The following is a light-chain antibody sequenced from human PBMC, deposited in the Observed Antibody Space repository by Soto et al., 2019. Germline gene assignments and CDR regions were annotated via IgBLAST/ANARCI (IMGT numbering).Light chain of an antibody. V-gene: IGKV4-1*01. CDR3: QQYHTTPFT. J-gene: IGKJ3*01. CDR1: QNILYKSKNKNY. CDR2: WAS. Sequence: DIVITQSPESLCMSLCGRATINCKSSQNILYKSKNKNYLAWYQQKPGQPPKLLIYWASTRESGVPDRFSGSGSGTDFTLTINGLQAEDVAVYFCQQYHTTPFTFGPGTKVDIK.